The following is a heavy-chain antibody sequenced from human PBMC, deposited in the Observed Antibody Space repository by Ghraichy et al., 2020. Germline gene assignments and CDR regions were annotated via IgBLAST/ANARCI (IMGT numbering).Heavy chain of an antibody. J-gene: IGHJ6*02. V-gene: IGHV1-8*01. Sequence: ASVKVSCKASGYTFTSYDINWVRQATGQGLEWMGWMNPNSGNTGYAQKFQGRVTMTRNTSISTAYMELSSLRSEDTAVYYCAGYCSSTSCYMGSYDYYYGMDVWGQGSTVTVSS. CDR3: AGYCSSTSCYMGSYDYYYGMDV. CDR1: GYTFTSYD. CDR2: MNPNSGNT. D-gene: IGHD2-2*02.